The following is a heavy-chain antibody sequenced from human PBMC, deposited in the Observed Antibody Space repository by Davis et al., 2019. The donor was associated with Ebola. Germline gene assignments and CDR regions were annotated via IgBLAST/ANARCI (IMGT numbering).Heavy chain of an antibody. J-gene: IGHJ5*02. Sequence: ASVKVSCKTSGYSLTSHGINWVRQAPGQGLEWVGVISPTGGVTVKAQKFQGRVTMTRDTSTSTDYMELSSLISEDTAVYYCARDHSSSSEAWWFDPWGQGTLVTVSS. CDR3: ARDHSSSSEAWWFDP. V-gene: IGHV1-46*01. CDR2: ISPTGGVT. D-gene: IGHD6-6*01. CDR1: GYSLTSHG.